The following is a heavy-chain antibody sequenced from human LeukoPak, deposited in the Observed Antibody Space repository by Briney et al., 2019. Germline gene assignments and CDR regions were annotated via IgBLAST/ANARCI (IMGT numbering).Heavy chain of an antibody. CDR1: GFTFSTYA. Sequence: GRSLRLSCAASGFTFSTYAMHWVRQAPGKGLEWVAVISYDGSNKYYADSVKGRFTISRDNSKNTLYLQMNSLRAEDTAVYYCARDGGWIQLWSHTFDYWGQGTLVTVSS. J-gene: IGHJ4*02. CDR2: ISYDGSNK. V-gene: IGHV3-30-3*01. CDR3: ARDGGWIQLWSHTFDY. D-gene: IGHD5-18*01.